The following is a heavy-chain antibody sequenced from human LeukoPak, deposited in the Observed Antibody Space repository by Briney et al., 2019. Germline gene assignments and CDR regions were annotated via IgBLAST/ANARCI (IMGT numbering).Heavy chain of an antibody. CDR3: ARDVTRGSYDYYYMDV. D-gene: IGHD1-26*01. Sequence: ASVKVSCKASGYTFTSYGISWVRQAPGQGLEWMGWISAYNGNTNYAQKLQGRVTMTTDTSTSTAYMELRSLRSDDTAVYYCARDVTRGSYDYYYMDVWGKGTTVTVSS. CDR2: ISAYNGNT. V-gene: IGHV1-18*01. CDR1: GYTFTSYG. J-gene: IGHJ6*03.